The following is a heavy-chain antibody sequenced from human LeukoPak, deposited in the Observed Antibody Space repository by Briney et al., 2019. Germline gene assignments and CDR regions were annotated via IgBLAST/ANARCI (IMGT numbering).Heavy chain of an antibody. Sequence: GASVKVSCKASGYTFTSYGISWVRQAPGQGLEWMGGIIPIFGTANYAQKFQGRVTITADESTSTAYMELSSLRSEDTAVYYCARGGYSYGSYGYYGMDAWGQGTTVTVSS. CDR2: IIPIFGTA. CDR3: ARGGYSYGSYGYYGMDA. D-gene: IGHD5-18*01. V-gene: IGHV1-69*13. J-gene: IGHJ6*02. CDR1: GYTFTSYG.